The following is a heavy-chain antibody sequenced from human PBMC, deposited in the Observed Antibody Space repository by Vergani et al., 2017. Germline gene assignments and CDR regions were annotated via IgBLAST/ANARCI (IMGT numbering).Heavy chain of an antibody. CDR2: IYTSGST. Sequence: QVQLQESGPGLVKPSETLSLTCTVSGGSISSYYWSWIRQPAGKGLEWIGRIYTSGSTNYNPSLKSQVTMSVDTSKNQFSLKLSSVTAADTAVYYCAREMSIAAAGTLDYWGQGTLVTVSS. CDR3: AREMSIAAAGTLDY. D-gene: IGHD6-13*01. J-gene: IGHJ4*02. V-gene: IGHV4-4*07. CDR1: GGSISSYY.